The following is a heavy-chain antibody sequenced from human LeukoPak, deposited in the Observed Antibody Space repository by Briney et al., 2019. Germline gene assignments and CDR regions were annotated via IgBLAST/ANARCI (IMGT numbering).Heavy chain of an antibody. CDR1: GGSISSGSYY. D-gene: IGHD3-22*01. J-gene: IGHJ6*03. V-gene: IGHV4-61*02. CDR3: AISGYDYYYYYMDV. CDR2: IYTSGST. Sequence: SETLSLTCTVSGGSISSGSYYWSWIRQPAGKGLEWIGRIYTSGSTNYNPSLKSRVTISVDTSKNQFSLKLSSVTAADTAVYYCAISGYDYYYYYMDVWGKGTTVTVSS.